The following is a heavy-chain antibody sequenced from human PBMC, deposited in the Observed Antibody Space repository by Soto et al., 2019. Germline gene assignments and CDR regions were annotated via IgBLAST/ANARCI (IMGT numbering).Heavy chain of an antibody. Sequence: ASSEVSCKASGYTITSYAMHWVRQAPGQRLEWMGWINAGNGNTKYSQKFQGRVTITRDTSASTAYMELSSLRSEDTAAYYCARDTAPSGVWGQGTTVTVSS. J-gene: IGHJ6*02. CDR3: ARDTAPSGV. V-gene: IGHV1-3*01. CDR2: INAGNGNT. CDR1: GYTITSYA. D-gene: IGHD4-17*01.